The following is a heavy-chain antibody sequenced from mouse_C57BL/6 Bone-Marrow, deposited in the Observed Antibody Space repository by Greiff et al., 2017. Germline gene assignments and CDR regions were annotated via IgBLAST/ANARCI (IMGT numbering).Heavy chain of an antibody. CDR3: ARLPFYYYGSSEGFAY. CDR1: GYTFTSYT. D-gene: IGHD1-1*01. CDR2: INPSSGYT. Sequence: QVHVKQSGAELARPGASVKMSCKASGYTFTSYTMHWVKQRPGQGLEWIGYINPSSGYTKYNQKFKDKATLTADKSSSTAYMQLSSLTSEDSAVYYCARLPFYYYGSSEGFAYWGQGTLVTVSA. V-gene: IGHV1-4*01. J-gene: IGHJ3*01.